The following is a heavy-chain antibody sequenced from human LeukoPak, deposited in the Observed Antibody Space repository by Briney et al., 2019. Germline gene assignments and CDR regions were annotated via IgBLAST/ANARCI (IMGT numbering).Heavy chain of an antibody. J-gene: IGHJ5*02. Sequence: SETLPLTCTVSGGSISSGSYYWSWIRQPAGKGLEWIGRIYTSGSTNYNPSLKSRVTISVDTSKNQFSLKLSSVTAADTAVYYCARDHKGYLDCTNGVCSNLWGQGTLVTVSS. CDR2: IYTSGST. CDR3: ARDHKGYLDCTNGVCSNL. D-gene: IGHD2-8*01. V-gene: IGHV4-61*02. CDR1: GGSISSGSYY.